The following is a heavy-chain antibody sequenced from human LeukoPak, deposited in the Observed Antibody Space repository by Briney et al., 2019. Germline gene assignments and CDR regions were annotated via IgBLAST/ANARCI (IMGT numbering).Heavy chain of an antibody. CDR2: ISSSSSYT. CDR1: GFTFTTYA. CDR3: ARDFGSYYYDSSGYPQFDY. V-gene: IGHV3-11*05. Sequence: GGSLRLSCAASGFTFTTYAMAWIRQAPGKGLEWVSYISSSSSYTNYADSVKGRFTISRDNAKNSLYLQMNSLRAEDTAVYYCARDFGSYYYDSSGYPQFDYWGQGTLVTVSS. J-gene: IGHJ4*02. D-gene: IGHD3-22*01.